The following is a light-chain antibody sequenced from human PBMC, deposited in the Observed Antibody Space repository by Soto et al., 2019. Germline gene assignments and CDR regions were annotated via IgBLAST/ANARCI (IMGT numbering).Light chain of an antibody. Sequence: EIVLTQSPGTLSLSPGEIATLSCRASQSVSNNYLAWYQQKPGQAPRLLIYGASNRATGIPGRFSGSGSGTDFTLTISRLEPEDFAVYYCQQYGSSGTFGQGTK. V-gene: IGKV3-20*01. CDR1: QSVSNNY. J-gene: IGKJ1*01. CDR3: QQYGSSGT. CDR2: GAS.